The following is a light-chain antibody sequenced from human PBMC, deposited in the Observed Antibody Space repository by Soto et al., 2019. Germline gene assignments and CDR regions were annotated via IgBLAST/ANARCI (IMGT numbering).Light chain of an antibody. V-gene: IGKV3-15*01. CDR3: QQYNNWPPGT. Sequence: EIVMTQSPATLSVSPGERATLSCRASQSVSSNLAWYQQKPGQAPRLLIYDASTRATDIPARFSGSGSGTEFTLIISSLQSEDFAIYYCQQYNNWPPGTFGQGTKVEIK. CDR1: QSVSSN. J-gene: IGKJ1*01. CDR2: DAS.